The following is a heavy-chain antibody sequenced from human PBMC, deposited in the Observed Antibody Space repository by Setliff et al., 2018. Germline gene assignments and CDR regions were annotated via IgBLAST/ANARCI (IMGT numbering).Heavy chain of an antibody. D-gene: IGHD3-9*01. CDR1: GYTFTSYD. V-gene: IGHV1-8*02. J-gene: IGHJ4*02. Sequence: GASVKVSCKASGYTFTSYDINWVRQATGQGLEWMGWKNPNSGNTGYAQKFQGRVTMTRNTSISTAYMELSSLRSEDTAVYYCARGLKLRYFDWPIDYWGQGTLVTVSS. CDR2: KNPNSGNT. CDR3: ARGLKLRYFDWPIDY.